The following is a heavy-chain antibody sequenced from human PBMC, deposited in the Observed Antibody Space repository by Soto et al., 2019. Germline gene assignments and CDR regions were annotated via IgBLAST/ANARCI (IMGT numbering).Heavy chain of an antibody. V-gene: IGHV4-59*03. Sequence: QVHLQESGPGLVKPSETMSLTCTASGASIRNFYWNWVRQFPGKGLEWIGHIYNGERTNYNPSLKSRVTITVNTSKNPFSLKLSSVTVADTAVYYCAQTIGWPGFDYWGQGTLVAVSS. D-gene: IGHD6-19*01. CDR2: IYNGERT. J-gene: IGHJ4*02. CDR3: AQTIGWPGFDY. CDR1: GASIRNFY.